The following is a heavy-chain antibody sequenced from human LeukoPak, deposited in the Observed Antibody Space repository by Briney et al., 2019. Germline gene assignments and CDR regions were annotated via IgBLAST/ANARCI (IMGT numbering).Heavy chain of an antibody. D-gene: IGHD5-12*01. V-gene: IGHV1-69*05. CDR2: IIPIFGTA. Sequence: SVKVSCKASGGTFNSYAISWVRQAPGQGLEWMGGIIPIFGTANYAQKFQGRVTITTDESTSTAYMELSSLRSEDTAVYYCASVNVDIVGTIMLASTIRINWFDPWGQGTLVTVSS. CDR3: ASVNVDIVGTIMLASTIRINWFDP. CDR1: GGTFNSYA. J-gene: IGHJ5*02.